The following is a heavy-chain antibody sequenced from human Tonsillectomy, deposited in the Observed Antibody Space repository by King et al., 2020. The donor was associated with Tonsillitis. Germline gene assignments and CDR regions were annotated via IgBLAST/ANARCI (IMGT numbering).Heavy chain of an antibody. J-gene: IGHJ3*02. CDR3: AREGGEGDAFDI. CDR1: GGTFSRYA. CDR2: IIPMFGTV. V-gene: IGHV1-69*06. D-gene: IGHD3-10*01. Sequence: VQLVESVPEVKKPGSSVKVSCKASGGTFSRYAISWVRQAPGQGLEWMGGIIPMFGTVNYTQKFQGRVTIIADKSTSTAYMELSSLRSEDTAVYYCAREGGEGDAFDIWGQGTMVIVSS.